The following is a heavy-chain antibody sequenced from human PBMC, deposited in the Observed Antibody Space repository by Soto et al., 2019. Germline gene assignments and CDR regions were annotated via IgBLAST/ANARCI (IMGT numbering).Heavy chain of an antibody. J-gene: IGHJ4*02. Sequence: GESLRPSCAASGFTFSNYVMHWVRQAPGKGLKWVAHISYDGNDKYYADCVKDRFTNYRDNFKKTLNLQMSSLRADDTAVYYCVRDGPRITIFGYGDYWGQGP. CDR3: VRDGPRITIFGYGDY. D-gene: IGHD3-3*01. CDR2: ISYDGNDK. CDR1: GFTFSNYV. V-gene: IGHV3-30-3*01.